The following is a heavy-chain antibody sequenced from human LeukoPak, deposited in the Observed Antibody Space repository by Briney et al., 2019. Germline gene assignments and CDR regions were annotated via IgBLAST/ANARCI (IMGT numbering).Heavy chain of an antibody. Sequence: PLETLSLTCTVSGGSISSYYWSWIRQPPGKGLEWIGYIYYSGSTNYNPSLKSRVTISVDTSKNQFSLKLGSVTAADTAVYYCARADTAMAEPFDYWGQGTLVTVSS. CDR3: ARADTAMAEPFDY. J-gene: IGHJ4*02. CDR2: IYYSGST. V-gene: IGHV4-59*01. D-gene: IGHD5-18*01. CDR1: GGSISSYY.